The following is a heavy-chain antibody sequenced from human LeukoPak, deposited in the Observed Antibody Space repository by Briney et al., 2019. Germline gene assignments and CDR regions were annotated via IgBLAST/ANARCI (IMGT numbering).Heavy chain of an antibody. CDR1: GYTFTSYD. CDR2: MNPNSGNT. Sequence: ASVKVSCKASGYTFTSYDINWVRQATGQGLEWMGWMNPNSGNTGYAQKFQGRVTMTRNTSISTAYMELSSLRAEDTAVYYCARDVKAAELYDAFDIWGQGTMVTVSS. CDR3: ARDVKAAELYDAFDI. V-gene: IGHV1-8*01. D-gene: IGHD1-26*01. J-gene: IGHJ3*02.